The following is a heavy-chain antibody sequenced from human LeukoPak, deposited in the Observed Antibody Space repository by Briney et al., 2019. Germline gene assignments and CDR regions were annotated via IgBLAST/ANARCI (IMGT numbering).Heavy chain of an antibody. J-gene: IGHJ4*02. CDR1: GFTFSSYG. Sequence: GGTLRLSCAASGFTFSSYGMHWVRQAPGKGLEWVAVISYDGSNKYYADSVRGRFTISRDNSKNMLYLQMNSLRSDDTAVYFCAKDGQDYGDYVLYFDSWGQGSLVTVSS. V-gene: IGHV3-30*18. CDR3: AKDGQDYGDYVLYFDS. CDR2: ISYDGSNK. D-gene: IGHD4-17*01.